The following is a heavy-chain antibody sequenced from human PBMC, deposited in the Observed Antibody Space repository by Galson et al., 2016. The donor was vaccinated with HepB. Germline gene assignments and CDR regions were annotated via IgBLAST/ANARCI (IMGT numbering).Heavy chain of an antibody. Sequence: SVKVSCKAPAYTFTNYYMHWVRQAPGQGLEWMGLINPRGDTTSYAQNFQGRVTMTRDTSTSSVHMELSSLRPEDTAVYYCAREPHGRTGYSYYYYGMDVWGQGTTVTVSS. CDR2: INPRGDTT. D-gene: IGHD2-15*01. J-gene: IGHJ6*02. CDR1: AYTFTNYY. V-gene: IGHV1-46*01. CDR3: AREPHGRTGYSYYYYGMDV.